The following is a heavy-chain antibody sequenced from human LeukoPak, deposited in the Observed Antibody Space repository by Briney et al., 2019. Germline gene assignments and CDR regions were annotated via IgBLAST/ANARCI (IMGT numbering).Heavy chain of an antibody. CDR2: IRYDGSSK. CDR3: AKREYSYGYGDAFDI. CDR1: GFTFSSYG. Sequence: GGSLRLSCAASGFTFSSYGMHWVRQAPGKGLEWVAFIRYDGSSKYYADSVKGRFTISRDNSKNTLYLQMNSLRAEDTAVYYCAKREYSYGYGDAFDIWGQGTMVTVSS. J-gene: IGHJ3*02. D-gene: IGHD5-18*01. V-gene: IGHV3-30*02.